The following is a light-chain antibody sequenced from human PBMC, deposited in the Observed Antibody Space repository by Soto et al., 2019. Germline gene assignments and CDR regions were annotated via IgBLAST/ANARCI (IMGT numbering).Light chain of an antibody. CDR3: SSYTSSSTLYV. CDR2: EVS. Sequence: QSVLTQPASVTGSPGQSSTISCTGTSSDGGGYNYVSWYQQHPGKAPKLMIYEVSNRPSGVSNRFSGSKSGNTASLTISGLQAEDEADYYCSSYTSSSTLYVFGAGTKVTVL. V-gene: IGLV2-14*01. J-gene: IGLJ1*01. CDR1: SSDGGGYNY.